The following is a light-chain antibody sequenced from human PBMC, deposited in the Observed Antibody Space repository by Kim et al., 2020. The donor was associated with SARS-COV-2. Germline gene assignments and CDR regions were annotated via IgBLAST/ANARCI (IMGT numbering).Light chain of an antibody. V-gene: IGKV1-39*01. J-gene: IGKJ3*01. Sequence: DIQMTQSPSTLSASVGDRVTITCRTTQSISSHLNWYQQKPGRAPKLLFSAASTLQGVVPSRFSGSGSETDFTLTISSLQPEDFATYFSQQSNIPPFTFGPGTKVDIK. CDR1: QSISSH. CDR3: QQSNIPPFT. CDR2: AAS.